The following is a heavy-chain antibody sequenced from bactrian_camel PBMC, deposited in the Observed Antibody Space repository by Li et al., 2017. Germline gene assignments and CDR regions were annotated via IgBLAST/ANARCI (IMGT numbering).Heavy chain of an antibody. D-gene: IGHD1*01. CDR3: HDNQCHRGWPGAY. J-gene: IGHJ4*01. Sequence: HVQLVESGGGSVQAGGSLRLSCSASGVTRSTTCMGWYRQAPGKEREALAAIYIRGGRTGYADSVKGRFTISKDVTKDKVYLQMNDLKPEDTAMYSCHDNQCHRGWPGAYRGQGTQV. CDR2: IYIRGGRT. CDR1: GVTRSTTC. V-gene: IGHV3S53*01.